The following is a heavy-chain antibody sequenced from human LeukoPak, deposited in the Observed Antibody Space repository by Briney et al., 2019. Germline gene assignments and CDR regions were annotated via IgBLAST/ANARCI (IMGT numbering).Heavy chain of an antibody. CDR2: ISSSSSYI. J-gene: IGHJ4*02. CDR3: ASALSDFWSGRHFDY. CDR1: GFTFSSYW. Sequence: GGSLRLSCAASGFTFSSYWMTWVRQAPGKGLEWVSSISSSSSYIYYADSVKGRFTISRDNAKNSLYLQMNSLRAEDTAVYYCASALSDFWSGRHFDYWGQGTLVTVSS. V-gene: IGHV3-21*01. D-gene: IGHD3-3*01.